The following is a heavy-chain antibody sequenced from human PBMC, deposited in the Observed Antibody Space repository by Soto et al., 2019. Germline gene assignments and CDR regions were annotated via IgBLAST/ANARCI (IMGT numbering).Heavy chain of an antibody. V-gene: IGHV1-8*01. CDR1: GYTFTNNV. D-gene: IGHD2-15*01. Sequence: QVQLVQSGAEVKKPGASVTVSCKASGYTFTNNVITWVRQAPGQGLEWMGWMNPNSGNTGYSQKFKGRVTMTRNTSIRTADIDLSSLRSDDTAVYYCARVMLGGPSDYWGQGTLVTVSS. J-gene: IGHJ4*02. CDR3: ARVMLGGPSDY. CDR2: MNPNSGNT.